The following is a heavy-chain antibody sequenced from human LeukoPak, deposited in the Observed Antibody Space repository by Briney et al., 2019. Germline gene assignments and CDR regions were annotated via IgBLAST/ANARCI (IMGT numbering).Heavy chain of an antibody. V-gene: IGHV1-58*01. CDR2: IVVGSGNT. J-gene: IGHJ6*02. CDR1: GFTFTSSA. D-gene: IGHD2-21*02. Sequence: SVKVSCKASGFTFTSSAVQWVRQARGQRLEWIGWIVVGSGNTNYAQKFQERVTITRDMSTSTAYMELSSLRSEDTAVYYCARAPWGGDCYSVIGQRCGLDVWGQGTTVTVSS. CDR3: ARAPWGGDCYSVIGQRCGLDV.